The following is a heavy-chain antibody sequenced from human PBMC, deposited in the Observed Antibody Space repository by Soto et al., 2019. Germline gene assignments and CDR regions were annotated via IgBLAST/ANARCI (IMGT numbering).Heavy chain of an antibody. CDR3: AKNRYNYYDSSGYINWVY. D-gene: IGHD3-22*01. V-gene: IGHV3-23*01. J-gene: IGHJ4*02. Sequence: PGGSLRLSCAASGFTFSSYAMSWVRQAPGKGLEWVSAISGSGGSTYYADSVKGRFTISRDNSKNTLYLQMNSLRAEDTAVYYCAKNRYNYYDSSGYINWVYWGQGTLVTVSS. CDR1: GFTFSSYA. CDR2: ISGSGGST.